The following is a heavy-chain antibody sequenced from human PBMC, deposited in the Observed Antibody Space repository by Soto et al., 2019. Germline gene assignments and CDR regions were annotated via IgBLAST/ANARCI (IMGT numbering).Heavy chain of an antibody. D-gene: IGHD1-7*01. Sequence: VPWEACGDGNACGSMRWVQHVPGQGLEWMGIINPIVGSTSYAKKFQGRVTMTRDTSTSTVYMELSSLRSEDTAVYYCARRASWNYAGSELWG. J-gene: IGHJ2*01. CDR3: ARRASWNYAGSEL. V-gene: IGHV1-46*01. CDR1: GDGNACGS. CDR2: INPIVGST.